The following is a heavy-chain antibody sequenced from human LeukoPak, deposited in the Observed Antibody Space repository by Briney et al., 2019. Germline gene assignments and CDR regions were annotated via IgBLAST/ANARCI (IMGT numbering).Heavy chain of an antibody. CDR1: GGSISSHY. J-gene: IGHJ4*02. D-gene: IGHD5-12*01. Sequence: RSSETLSLTCTVSGGSISSHYWGWIRQPPGKGLEWIGYISYSGSTNYNPSLKSRVTISVDTSKKQFSLKLRSVTAADTAVYYCARGGPSGYIDYFDYWGQGTLVTVSS. CDR2: ISYSGST. V-gene: IGHV4-59*11. CDR3: ARGGPSGYIDYFDY.